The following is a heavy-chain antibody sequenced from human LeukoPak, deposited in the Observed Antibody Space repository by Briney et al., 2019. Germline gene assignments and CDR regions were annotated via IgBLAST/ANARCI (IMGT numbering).Heavy chain of an antibody. J-gene: IGHJ4*02. D-gene: IGHD5-12*01. Sequence: ESGPTLVNPTQTLTLTCTFSGFSLRTNGMCVSWIRQPPGKALEWLARIAWHDDKYYSTSLKTRLTISKDTSKNQVVLTVTNMDPVDTATYYCARLRSDYDYFDYWGQGALVTVSS. CDR1: GFSLRTNGMC. V-gene: IGHV2-70*11. CDR3: ARLRSDYDYFDY. CDR2: IAWHDDK.